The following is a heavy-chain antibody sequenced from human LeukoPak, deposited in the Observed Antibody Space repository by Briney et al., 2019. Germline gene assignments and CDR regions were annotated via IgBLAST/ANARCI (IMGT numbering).Heavy chain of an antibody. CDR3: AKGIAAAGTLYYYYGMDV. D-gene: IGHD6-13*01. CDR1: GFTFSSYA. J-gene: IGHJ6*02. V-gene: IGHV3-23*01. Sequence: GGSLRLPCAASGFTFSSYAMSWVRQAPGKGLEWVSAISGSGGSTYYADSVKGRFTISRDNSKNTLYLQMNSLRAEDTAVYYCAKGIAAAGTLYYYYGMDVWGQGTTVTVSS. CDR2: ISGSGGST.